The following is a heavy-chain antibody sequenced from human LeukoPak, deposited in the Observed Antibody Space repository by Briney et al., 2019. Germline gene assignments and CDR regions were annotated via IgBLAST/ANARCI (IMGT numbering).Heavy chain of an antibody. J-gene: IGHJ4*02. Sequence: GSLRLSCEASGFTFSRFVMTWGRQAPGKGLEWVSAIRESGSNTYYTDSVKGRFTISGDNSKNTLYLQMNSLRAEDTAVYYCAKGGHFDYWGQGTLVTVSS. CDR2: IRESGSNT. CDR1: GFTFSRFV. CDR3: AKGGHFDY. D-gene: IGHD5-12*01. V-gene: IGHV3-23*01.